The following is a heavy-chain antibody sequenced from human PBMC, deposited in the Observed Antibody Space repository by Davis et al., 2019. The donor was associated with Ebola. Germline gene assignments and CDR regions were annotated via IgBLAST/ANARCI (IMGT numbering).Heavy chain of an antibody. J-gene: IGHJ4*02. D-gene: IGHD2-15*01. CDR2: ISGSGGSK. CDR3: AKGAVIVVVVAATASVRCFDY. V-gene: IGHV3-23*01. Sequence: GESLKISCAASGFTFSSYVMSWVRQAPGKGLEWVSTISGSGGSKYYEDCVKGRFTISRDNSKNTLYLQMNSLRAEDTAVYYCAKGAVIVVVVAATASVRCFDYWGQGTLVTVSS. CDR1: GFTFSSYV.